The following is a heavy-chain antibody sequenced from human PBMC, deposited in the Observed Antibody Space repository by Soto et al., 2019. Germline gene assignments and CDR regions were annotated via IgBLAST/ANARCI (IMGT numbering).Heavy chain of an antibody. Sequence: PCGSLRLSCAASGFTFSSYGMHWVRQAPGKGLECVAVIWYDGSNKYYADSVKGRFTISRDNSKNTLYLQMNSLRAEDTAVYYCARTQGSSWYGHTFDPWVQGTLVT. CDR2: IWYDGSNK. D-gene: IGHD6-13*01. CDR1: GFTFSSYG. CDR3: ARTQGSSWYGHTFDP. J-gene: IGHJ5*02. V-gene: IGHV3-33*01.